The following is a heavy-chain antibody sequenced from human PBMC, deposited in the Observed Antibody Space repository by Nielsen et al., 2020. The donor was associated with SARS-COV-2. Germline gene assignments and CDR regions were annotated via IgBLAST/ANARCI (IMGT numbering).Heavy chain of an antibody. CDR2: IWYDGSNK. CDR3: ARDRSLRGTTRYFDY. CDR1: GFTFSSYG. D-gene: IGHD1-1*01. Sequence: GESLKISCAASGFTFSSYGMHWVRQAPGKGLEWVAVIWYDGSNKYYADSVKGRFTISRDNSKNTLYLQMNSLRAKDTAVYYCARDRSLRGTTRYFDYWGQGTLVTVSS. V-gene: IGHV3-33*08. J-gene: IGHJ4*02.